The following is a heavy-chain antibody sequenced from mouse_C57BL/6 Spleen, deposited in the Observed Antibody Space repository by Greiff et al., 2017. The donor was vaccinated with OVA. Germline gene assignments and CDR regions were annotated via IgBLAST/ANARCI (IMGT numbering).Heavy chain of an antibody. CDR2: INPNYGTT. D-gene: IGHD1-1*01. Sequence: VQLKESGPELVKPGASVKISCKASGYSFTDYNMNWVKQSNGKSLEWIGVINPNYGTTSYNQKFKGKATLTVDQSSSTAYMQLNSLTSEDSAVYYCARAYGSSRDYAMDYWGQGTSVTVSS. CDR1: GYSFTDYN. J-gene: IGHJ4*01. V-gene: IGHV1-39*01. CDR3: ARAYGSSRDYAMDY.